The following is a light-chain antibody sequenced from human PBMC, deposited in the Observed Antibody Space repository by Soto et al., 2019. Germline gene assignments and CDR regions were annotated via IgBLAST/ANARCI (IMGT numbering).Light chain of an antibody. J-gene: IGLJ2*01. CDR3: SSYSSSSPVV. CDR2: DVS. Sequence: QSVLTQPASVSGSPGQSITISCTGTRSDVGGYNYVSWYQQHPGKAPKLMIFDVSNRPSGVSDRFSGSKSGNTASLTISGLQAEDEADYYCSSYSSSSPVVFGGGTKVTVL. V-gene: IGLV2-14*01. CDR1: RSDVGGYNY.